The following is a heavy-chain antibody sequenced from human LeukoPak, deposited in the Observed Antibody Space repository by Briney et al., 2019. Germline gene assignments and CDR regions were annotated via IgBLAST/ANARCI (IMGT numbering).Heavy chain of an antibody. CDR2: IYYSGRT. Sequence: PSETLSLTCSVTGVSISSSSYYWGWLRQPPGKGLAWIGSIYYSGRTYYNPSLKRRVTISVDTYKSQFSLKLSSVTAADTAVYYCARIPVVDDAFDIWGQGTMVTVSS. CDR3: ARIPVVDDAFDI. D-gene: IGHD4-23*01. V-gene: IGHV4-39*01. J-gene: IGHJ3*02. CDR1: GVSISSSSYY.